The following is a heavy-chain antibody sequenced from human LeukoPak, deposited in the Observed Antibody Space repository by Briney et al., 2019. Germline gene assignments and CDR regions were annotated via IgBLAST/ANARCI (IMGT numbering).Heavy chain of an antibody. CDR1: GYTFTSYG. J-gene: IGHJ4*02. Sequence: ASVKVSCKASGYTFTSYGISWVRQAPGQGLEWMGWISAYNGNTNYAQKLQGRVTMTTDTSTSTAYMELRSLRSNDTTVYYCARDYYDSSGYYYFDYWGQGTLVTVSS. V-gene: IGHV1-18*01. CDR2: ISAYNGNT. D-gene: IGHD3-22*01. CDR3: ARDYYDSSGYYYFDY.